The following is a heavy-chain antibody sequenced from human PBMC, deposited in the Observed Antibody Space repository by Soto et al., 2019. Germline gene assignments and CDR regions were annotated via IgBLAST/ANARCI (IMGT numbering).Heavy chain of an antibody. V-gene: IGHV1-18*01. CDR2: ISAYNGNT. D-gene: IGHD6-6*01. Sequence: QVQLVQSGAEVKKPGASVKVSCKASGYTFTSYGISWVRQAPGQGLEWMGWISAYNGNTNYAQKLQGRVTMTTDTSTSTAYMELRSLGADDTAVYYCARVRSSSSEYYYYGMDVWGQGTTVTVSS. J-gene: IGHJ6*02. CDR1: GYTFTSYG. CDR3: ARVRSSSSEYYYYGMDV.